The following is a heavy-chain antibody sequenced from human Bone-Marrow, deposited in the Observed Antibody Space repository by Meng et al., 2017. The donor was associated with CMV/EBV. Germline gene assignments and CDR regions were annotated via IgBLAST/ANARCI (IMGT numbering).Heavy chain of an antibody. CDR1: GFTFSSYG. J-gene: IGHJ4*02. CDR3: TKDSGRGGHLWFRGVDY. D-gene: IGHD3-10*01. Sequence: GESLKISCAASGFTFSSYGMHWVRQAPGKGLEWVAFIRYDGSNKYYADSVKGRFTISRDNSKNTLYLQMNSLRAEDTAVYYCTKDSGRGGHLWFRGVDYWGQGTLVTVSS. V-gene: IGHV3-30*02. CDR2: IRYDGSNK.